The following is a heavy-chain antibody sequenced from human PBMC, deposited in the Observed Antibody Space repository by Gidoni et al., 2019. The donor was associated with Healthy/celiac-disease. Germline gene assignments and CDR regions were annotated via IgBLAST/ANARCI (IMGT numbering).Heavy chain of an antibody. CDR3: ARDGYNRASGY. D-gene: IGHD5-12*01. V-gene: IGHV4-34*01. CDR2: IKHSGST. CDR1: VGSFSGYH. J-gene: IGHJ4*02. Sequence: QVQLQQWDAGVFHPVETLSTTCPDVVGSFSGYHWSWIRQPPGKGLEWIGEIKHSGSTNYNPSLKSRVTISVDTSKNQCSLKLSSVTAADTAVYYCARDGYNRASGYWGQGTLVTVSS.